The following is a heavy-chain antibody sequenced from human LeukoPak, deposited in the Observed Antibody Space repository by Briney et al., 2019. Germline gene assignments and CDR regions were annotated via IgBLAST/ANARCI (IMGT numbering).Heavy chain of an antibody. CDR2: ISGSGETT. J-gene: IGHJ3*02. D-gene: IGHD4-17*01. CDR1: GFTFRAHA. CDR3: AKTPSHHYDDAFDI. Sequence: GGSLRLSCAASGFTFRAHAMTWVRQAPGKGLEWVSGISGSGETTYYADSVRGRFTVSRDNSKNTLYLQMNSLRAEDTAVYYCAKTPSHHYDDAFDIWGQGTMVTVSS. V-gene: IGHV3-23*01.